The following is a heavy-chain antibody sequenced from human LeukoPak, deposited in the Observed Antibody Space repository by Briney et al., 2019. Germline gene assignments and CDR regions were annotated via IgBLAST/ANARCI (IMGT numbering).Heavy chain of an antibody. D-gene: IGHD3-10*01. V-gene: IGHV1-18*01. Sequence: ASVKVSCKASGYTFNSYGISWVRQAPGQGLEWMGWISDYNGNTNYAQKFQGRVTMTTDTSTSTAYMELRSLTSDDTAVYYCARDDVTWFGELSLDYWGQGTLVTVSS. J-gene: IGHJ4*02. CDR1: GYTFNSYG. CDR2: ISDYNGNT. CDR3: ARDDVTWFGELSLDY.